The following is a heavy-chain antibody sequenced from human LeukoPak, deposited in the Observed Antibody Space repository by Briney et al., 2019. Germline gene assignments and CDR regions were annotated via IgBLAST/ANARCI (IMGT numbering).Heavy chain of an antibody. CDR3: ASQTTVVTPDYYYYYMDV. J-gene: IGHJ6*03. Sequence: GGSLRLSCTASGFTFSSYGMSWVRQAPGKGLEWVSAISGSGGSTYYADSVKGRFTISRDNSKNTLYLQMNSLRAEDTAVYYCASQTTVVTPDYYYYYMDVWGKGTTVTISS. CDR1: GFTFSSYG. CDR2: ISGSGGST. V-gene: IGHV3-23*01. D-gene: IGHD4-23*01.